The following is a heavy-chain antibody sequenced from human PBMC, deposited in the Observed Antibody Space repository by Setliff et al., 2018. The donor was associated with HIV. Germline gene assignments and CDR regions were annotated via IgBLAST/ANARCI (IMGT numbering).Heavy chain of an antibody. Sequence: SETLSLTCAVYGGSFNDYYWNWIRQPPGKGLEWIGEINHSGTTYYNPSLKSRVTISVDTSKNQFSLKLSSVTAADTAVYYCARDKTAVPRDVDAFDIWGQGTMVTVSS. CDR1: GGSFNDYY. J-gene: IGHJ3*02. D-gene: IGHD6-13*01. V-gene: IGHV4-34*01. CDR2: INHSGTT. CDR3: ARDKTAVPRDVDAFDI.